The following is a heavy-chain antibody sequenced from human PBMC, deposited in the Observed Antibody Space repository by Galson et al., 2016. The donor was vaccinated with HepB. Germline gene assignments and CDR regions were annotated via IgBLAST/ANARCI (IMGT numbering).Heavy chain of an antibody. CDR3: AKSSCGGECYYRMDV. D-gene: IGHD2-21*01. Sequence: SLRLSCAASGFTFSTYSMTWVRQAPGKGLEWVSAISGTGGRTHYADSVKGRFSISRDGSKNTMYLQLNTLRVDDTAVYYCAKSSCGGECYYRMDVWGRGTLVTVSS. CDR2: ISGTGGRT. CDR1: GFTFSTYS. J-gene: IGHJ4*02. V-gene: IGHV3-23*01.